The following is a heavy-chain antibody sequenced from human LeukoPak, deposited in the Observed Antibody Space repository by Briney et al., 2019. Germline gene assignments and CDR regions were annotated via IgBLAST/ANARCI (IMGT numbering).Heavy chain of an antibody. CDR2: ISSSSSYI. D-gene: IGHD3-22*01. CDR3: ARELGFNQYYYDSSGYYPYGMDV. V-gene: IGHV3-21*01. J-gene: IGHJ6*02. CDR1: GFTFSSYS. Sequence: PGGSLRLSCAASGFTFSSYSMNWVRQAPGKGLEWVSSISSSSSYIYYADSVKGRFTISRDNAKNSLYLQMNSLRAEDTAVYYCARELGFNQYYYDSSGYYPYGMDVWGQGTTVTVSS.